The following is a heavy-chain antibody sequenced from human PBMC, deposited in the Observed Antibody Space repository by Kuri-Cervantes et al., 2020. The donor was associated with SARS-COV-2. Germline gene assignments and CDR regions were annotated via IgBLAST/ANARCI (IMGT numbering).Heavy chain of an antibody. CDR3: ARGGGYDFWSGFDY. CDR1: GFTFSSYG. V-gene: IGHV3-30*03. CDR2: ISYDGSNK. J-gene: IGHJ4*02. Sequence: GESLKISCAASGFTFSSYGMHWVRQAPGKGLEWVAVISYDGSNKYYADSVKGRLTISRDNSKNTLYLQMNSLRAEDTAVYYCARGGGYDFWSGFDYWGQGTLVTVSS. D-gene: IGHD3-3*01.